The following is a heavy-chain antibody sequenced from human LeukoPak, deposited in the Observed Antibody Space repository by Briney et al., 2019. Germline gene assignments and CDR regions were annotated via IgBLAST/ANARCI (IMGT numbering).Heavy chain of an antibody. Sequence: SVRGRLTISRDNVKNSLYLQVNSLRDEDTAMYFCARAAYSSGPDYWGQGTLVTVSS. CDR3: ARAAYSSGPDY. V-gene: IGHV3-48*02. D-gene: IGHD6-19*01. J-gene: IGHJ4*02.